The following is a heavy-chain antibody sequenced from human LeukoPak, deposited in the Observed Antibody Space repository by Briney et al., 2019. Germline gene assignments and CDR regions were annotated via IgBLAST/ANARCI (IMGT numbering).Heavy chain of an antibody. CDR1: GFGVHTFA. J-gene: IGHJ6*03. CDR2: ISSSGSTI. Sequence: GGSLRLSCAVSGFGVHTFAMSWVRQAPGKGLEWVSYISSSGSTIYYADSVKGRFTISRDNAKNSLYLQMNSLRAEDTAVYYCARARKGGAVYYYYMDVWGKGTTVTVSS. V-gene: IGHV3-48*04. CDR3: ARARKGGAVYYYYMDV.